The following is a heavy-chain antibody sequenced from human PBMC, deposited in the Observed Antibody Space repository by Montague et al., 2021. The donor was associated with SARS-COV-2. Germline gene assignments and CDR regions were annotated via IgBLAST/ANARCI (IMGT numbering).Heavy chain of an antibody. V-gene: IGHV3-7*01. D-gene: IGHD3-10*01. CDR3: ARDHRQVWFGAPVMERYFDX. J-gene: IGHJ4*02. CDR2: IKQDGSEK. Sequence: SLRLSCAASGFTFGSYWMSWVRQAPGKGLEWVANIKQDGSEKYYVDSVKGRFTISRDNAKNSLYLQMNSLRAEDTAVYYCARDHRQVWFGAPVMERYFDXWGQGTLVTVSS. CDR1: GFTFGSYW.